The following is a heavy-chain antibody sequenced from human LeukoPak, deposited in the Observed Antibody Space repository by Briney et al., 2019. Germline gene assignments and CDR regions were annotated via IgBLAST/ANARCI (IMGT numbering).Heavy chain of an antibody. Sequence: ASVKVSCKXSGGTFSSYTISWVRQAPGQGLEWMGRIIPILGIANYAQKFQGRVTITADKSTSTAYMELSSLRSEDTAVYYCAREVKRGSSCGYPLLGYWGQGTLVTVSS. CDR3: AREVKRGSSCGYPLLGY. V-gene: IGHV1-69*04. CDR2: IIPILGIA. D-gene: IGHD5-18*01. CDR1: GGTFSSYT. J-gene: IGHJ4*02.